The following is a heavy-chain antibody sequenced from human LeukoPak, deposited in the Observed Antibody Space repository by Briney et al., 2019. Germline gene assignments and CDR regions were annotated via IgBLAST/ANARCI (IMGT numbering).Heavy chain of an antibody. CDR3: ARDQKVSSAPSGLPGSLDY. CDR2: INPNSGGT. V-gene: IGHV1-2*02. CDR1: GYTFTGYY. Sequence: GASVKVSCKASGYTFTGYYMHWVRQAPGQGLEWMGWINPNSGGTNYAQKFQGRVTMTRDTSISTAYMELSRLRSDDAAVYYCARDQKVSSAPSGLPGSLDYWGQGTLVTVSS. J-gene: IGHJ4*02. D-gene: IGHD2-15*01.